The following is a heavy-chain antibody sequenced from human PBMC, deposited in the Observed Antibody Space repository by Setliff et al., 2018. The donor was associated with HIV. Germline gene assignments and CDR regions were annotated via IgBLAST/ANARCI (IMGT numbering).Heavy chain of an antibody. CDR1: GGSISSSSYY. CDR2: VYYSGST. Sequence: SETLSLTCIVSGGSISSSSYYWGWIRQPPGKGLEWIGTVYYSGSTYYNPSLKSRVTISVDTSENLFSLKLSSVTAADTAVYYCARDGYSSSWYVISGSFDYWGQGILVTVSS. CDR3: ARDGYSSSWYVISGSFDY. J-gene: IGHJ4*02. V-gene: IGHV4-39*07. D-gene: IGHD6-13*01.